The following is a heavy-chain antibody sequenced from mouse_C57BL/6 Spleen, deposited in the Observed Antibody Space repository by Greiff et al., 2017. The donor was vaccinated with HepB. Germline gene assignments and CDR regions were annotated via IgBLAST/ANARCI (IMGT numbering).Heavy chain of an antibody. CDR3: ARGAYDYDEGAWFAY. D-gene: IGHD2-4*01. CDR1: GYTFTDHT. J-gene: IGHJ3*01. Sequence: QVQLQQSDAELVKPGASVKISCKVSGYTFTDHTIHWMKQRPEQGLEWIGYIYPRDGSTKYNEKFKGKATLTADKSSSTAYMQLNSLTSEDSAVYFCARGAYDYDEGAWFAYWGQGTLVTVSA. CDR2: IYPRDGST. V-gene: IGHV1-78*01.